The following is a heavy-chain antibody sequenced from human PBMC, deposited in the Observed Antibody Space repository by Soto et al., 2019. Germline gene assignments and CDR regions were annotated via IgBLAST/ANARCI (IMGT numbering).Heavy chain of an antibody. J-gene: IGHJ4*02. CDR2: VHYTGNT. V-gene: IGHV4-39*01. Sequence: SETLSRTCTLSGGCMARSACYWVWRRQPPGKGLEWIGSVHYTGNTYYNPSLKSRVTISIDSSKNHLYLQLSSVTAADTAVYYCARHLYSEDSSGYYGYWGQGALVTVSS. D-gene: IGHD6-19*01. CDR1: GGCMARSACY. CDR3: ARHLYSEDSSGYYGY.